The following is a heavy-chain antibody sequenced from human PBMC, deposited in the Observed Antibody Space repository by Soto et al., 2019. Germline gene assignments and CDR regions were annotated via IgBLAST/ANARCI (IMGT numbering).Heavy chain of an antibody. CDR2: ISGSDDST. D-gene: IGHD6-6*01. V-gene: IGHV3-23*01. CDR1: GFTFSSYA. CDR3: AKRRSSSTFDE. Sequence: GGSLRLSCAASGFTFSSYAMSWVRQAPGKGLEWVSVISGSDDSTYYADSVKGRFTISRDNSKNTLYLQMNSLRAEDTAVYYCAKRRSSSTFDEWGKGTLVTVYS. J-gene: IGHJ4*02.